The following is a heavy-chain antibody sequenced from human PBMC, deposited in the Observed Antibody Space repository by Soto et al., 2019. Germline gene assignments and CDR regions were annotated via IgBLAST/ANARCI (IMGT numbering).Heavy chain of an antibody. J-gene: IGHJ4*02. CDR3: ASGALWFGELLRSHFDY. Sequence: EVQLVESGGGLVKPGGSLRLSCAASGFTFSSYSMNWVRQAPGKGLEWVSSISSSSYIYYADSVKGRFTISRDNAKNSLYLQMNSLRAEDTAVYYCASGALWFGELLRSHFDYWGQGTLVTVSS. CDR2: ISSSSYI. V-gene: IGHV3-21*01. D-gene: IGHD3-10*01. CDR1: GFTFSSYS.